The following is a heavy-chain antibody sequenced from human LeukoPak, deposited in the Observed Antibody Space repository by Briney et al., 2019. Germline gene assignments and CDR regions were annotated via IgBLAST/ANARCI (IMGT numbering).Heavy chain of an antibody. CDR3: AREAGCSSASCEIDY. J-gene: IGHJ4*01. Sequence: ASVKVSCKASGYTFTGYYLHWVRQAPGQGLEWMGWINPNSGDTHYAQRFQGRVHMTRDTSISTAYMELSSLRSDDTAVYYCAREAGCSSASCEIDYWGHGTLVTVSS. CDR1: GYTFTGYY. CDR2: INPNSGDT. V-gene: IGHV1-2*02. D-gene: IGHD2-2*01.